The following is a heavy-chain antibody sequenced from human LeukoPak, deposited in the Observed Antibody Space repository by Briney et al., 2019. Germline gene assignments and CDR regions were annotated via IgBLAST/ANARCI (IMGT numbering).Heavy chain of an antibody. CDR3: ARDSRGGDYIGY. CDR2: IFHSGST. V-gene: IGHV4-4*02. J-gene: IGHJ4*02. CDR1: GFTFSSYW. D-gene: IGHD3-10*01. Sequence: PGGSLRLSCAASGFTFSSYWMSWVRQPPGKGLEWIGEIFHSGSTNYNPSLKSRVTISVDKSKNQSSLKLSSVTAADTAVYYCARDSRGGDYIGYWGQGILVTVSS.